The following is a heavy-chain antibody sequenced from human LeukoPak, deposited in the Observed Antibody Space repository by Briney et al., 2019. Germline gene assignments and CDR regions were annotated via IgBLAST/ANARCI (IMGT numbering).Heavy chain of an antibody. CDR3: AKGSSSWYTGVYDY. CDR2: ISGSGGST. J-gene: IGHJ4*02. Sequence: PGGSLRLSRAASGFTFSSYAMSWVRQAPGKGLEWVSAISGSGGSTYYADSVKGRFTISRDNSKNTLYLQMNSLRAEDTAVYYCAKGSSSWYTGVYDYWGQGTLVTVSS. D-gene: IGHD6-13*01. V-gene: IGHV3-23*01. CDR1: GFTFSSYA.